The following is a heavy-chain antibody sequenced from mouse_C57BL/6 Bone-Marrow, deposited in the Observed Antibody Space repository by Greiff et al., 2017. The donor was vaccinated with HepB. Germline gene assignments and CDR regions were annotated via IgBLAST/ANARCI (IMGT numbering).Heavy chain of an antibody. D-gene: IGHD2-4*01. V-gene: IGHV1-22*01. J-gene: IGHJ1*03. CDR2: INPNNGGT. Sequence: VQLQQSGPELVKPGASVKMSCKASGYTFTDYNMHWVKQSHGKSLEWIGYINPNNGGTSYNQKFKGKATLTANKSSSTAYMELRSLTSEDSAVYYCARRTYYDYDEGYFDVWGTGTTVTVSS. CDR1: GYTFTDYN. CDR3: ARRTYYDYDEGYFDV.